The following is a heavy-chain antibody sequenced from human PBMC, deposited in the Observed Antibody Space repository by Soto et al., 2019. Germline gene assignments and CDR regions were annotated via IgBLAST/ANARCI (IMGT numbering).Heavy chain of an antibody. D-gene: IGHD6-19*01. CDR2: IWYDGNTK. CDR3: ARPLVAPVAGPYYYGMDV. V-gene: IGHV3-33*01. Sequence: GGSLRLSCAASGFTFSAYGFNWVRQAPDKGLEWVAVIWYDGNTKYYADSVKGRFTISRDNSKSTLYLQMNSLTAEDTAVYYCARPLVAPVAGPYYYGMDVWGQGTTVTVSS. J-gene: IGHJ6*02. CDR1: GFTFSAYG.